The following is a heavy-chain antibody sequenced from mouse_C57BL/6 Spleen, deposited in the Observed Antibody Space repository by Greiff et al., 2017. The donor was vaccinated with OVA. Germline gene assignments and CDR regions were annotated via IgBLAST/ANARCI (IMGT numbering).Heavy chain of an antibody. J-gene: IGHJ2*01. Sequence: VQLQQSGPGLVKPSQSLSLTCSVTGYSITSGYYWNWIRQFPGNKLEWMGYISYDGSNNYNPSLKNRISITRDTSKNQFFLKLNSVTTEDTATYYCARVSTNWDYFDYWGQGTTLTVSS. V-gene: IGHV3-6*01. D-gene: IGHD4-1*01. CDR2: ISYDGSN. CDR1: GYSITSGYY. CDR3: ARVSTNWDYFDY.